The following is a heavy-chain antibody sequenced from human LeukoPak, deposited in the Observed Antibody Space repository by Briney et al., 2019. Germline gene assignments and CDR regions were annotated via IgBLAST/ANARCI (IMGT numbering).Heavy chain of an antibody. D-gene: IGHD1-1*01. J-gene: IGHJ4*02. CDR2: VSPGSGDTI. V-gene: IGHV3-48*03. CDR1: GFTFTTYE. Sequence: GGSLGLSCAASGFTFTTYEMNWVRQAPGKGLEWISYVSPGSGDTIYYADSVKGRFTISRDNAKNSVFLQMRSLRGEDTAVYYCARKTFGTVYFDYWGQGNLVTDSS. CDR3: ARKTFGTVYFDY.